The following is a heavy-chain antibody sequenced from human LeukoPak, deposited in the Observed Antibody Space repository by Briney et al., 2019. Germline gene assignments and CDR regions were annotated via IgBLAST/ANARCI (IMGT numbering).Heavy chain of an antibody. CDR1: GGSFSGYY. CDR3: GRTLPRRTTAAAAHLDS. Sequence: SETLSLTCAVYGGSFSGYYWSWIRQPPGKGLQWIGEIDHSGTTNCNPSLKSRVTMSVDTSKNQFSLMLTSVTAADTAVYYCGRTLPRRTTAAAAHLDSWGHGTLVTVSS. CDR2: IDHSGTT. D-gene: IGHD6-13*01. V-gene: IGHV4-34*01. J-gene: IGHJ5*01.